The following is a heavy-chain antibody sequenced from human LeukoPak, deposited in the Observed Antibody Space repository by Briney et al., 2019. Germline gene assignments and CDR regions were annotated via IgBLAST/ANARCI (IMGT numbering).Heavy chain of an antibody. CDR1: GFTFDDYA. V-gene: IGHV3-9*01. D-gene: IGHD3-10*01. J-gene: IGHJ4*02. Sequence: GGSLRLSCAASGFTFDDYAMHWVRQAPGKGLEWVSGISWNGGSIGYADSVKGRFTISRDNAKNSLYLQMNSLRAEDTALYYCAKDGGSGSYFGEKGFDYWGQGTLVTVSS. CDR2: ISWNGGSI. CDR3: AKDGGSGSYFGEKGFDY.